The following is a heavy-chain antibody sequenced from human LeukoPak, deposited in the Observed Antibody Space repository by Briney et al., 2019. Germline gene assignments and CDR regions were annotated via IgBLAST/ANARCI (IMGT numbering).Heavy chain of an antibody. Sequence: PGGSLRLSCAASGFTFSNYSMNWVRQAPGKGLEWVSSISTSSSYIYYADSLRGRFTISRDNAKNSLYLQMNSLRAEDTAVYYCARDSVYSSGWPVGPDYWGQGTLVTVSS. CDR1: GFTFSNYS. CDR2: ISTSSSYI. J-gene: IGHJ4*02. V-gene: IGHV3-21*01. D-gene: IGHD6-19*01. CDR3: ARDSVYSSGWPVGPDY.